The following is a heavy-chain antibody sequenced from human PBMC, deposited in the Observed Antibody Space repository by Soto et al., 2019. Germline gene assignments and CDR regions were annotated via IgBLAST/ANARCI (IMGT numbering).Heavy chain of an antibody. J-gene: IGHJ5*02. CDR2: ISASGEIT. Sequence: EVQLLESGGGLVQPGGSLRLSCAASGFTFSSYVMTWVRQAPGKGLEWVSAISASGEITDYADSVKGRFTISRDNSNSTLFLQMDTLRAEDTAVYFCAKDVSRYLQWPRLSFDPWGQGTLVTVSS. CDR1: GFTFSSYV. CDR3: AKDVSRYLQWPRLSFDP. V-gene: IGHV3-23*01. D-gene: IGHD3-3*01.